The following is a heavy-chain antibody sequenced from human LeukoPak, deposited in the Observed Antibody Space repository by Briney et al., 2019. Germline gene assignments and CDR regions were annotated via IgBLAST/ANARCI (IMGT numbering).Heavy chain of an antibody. CDR2: INPSDGST. Sequence: ASVKVSCKASGYIFITYYLHWVRQAPGQGLEWMGVINPSDGSTNYAQKLQGRVTMTTDTSTSTAYMELRSLRSDDTAVYYCARGGGYLDYWGQGTLVTVSS. CDR3: ARGGGYLDY. D-gene: IGHD3-16*01. J-gene: IGHJ4*02. CDR1: GYIFITYY. V-gene: IGHV1-46*01.